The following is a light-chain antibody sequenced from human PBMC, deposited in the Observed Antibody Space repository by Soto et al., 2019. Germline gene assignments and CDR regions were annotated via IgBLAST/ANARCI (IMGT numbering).Light chain of an antibody. CDR1: SXDVGSYNL. Sequence: QSALTQPASVSGAPGQSITISCTGTSXDVGSYNLVSWYQHHPGKTPKLIIYEGSRRPSGVSNRFSGSKSGNTASLTISGLPAEDEADYYCCSYATSSAYVFGSGTKVTVL. CDR3: CSYATSSAYV. V-gene: IGLV2-23*01. J-gene: IGLJ1*01. CDR2: EGS.